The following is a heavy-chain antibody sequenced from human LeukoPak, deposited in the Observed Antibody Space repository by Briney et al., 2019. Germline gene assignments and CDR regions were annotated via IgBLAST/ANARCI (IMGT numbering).Heavy chain of an antibody. CDR2: ISGSGGST. V-gene: IGHV3-23*01. D-gene: IGHD6-13*01. Sequence: PGGSLRPSCAASGFTFSSYAMSWVRQAPGKGLEWVSAISGSGGSTYYADSVKGRFTISRDNPKNTLYLQMNSLRAEDTAVYYCAKTPYSSSRYYFQHWGQGTLVTVSS. CDR3: AKTPYSSSRYYFQH. J-gene: IGHJ1*01. CDR1: GFTFSSYA.